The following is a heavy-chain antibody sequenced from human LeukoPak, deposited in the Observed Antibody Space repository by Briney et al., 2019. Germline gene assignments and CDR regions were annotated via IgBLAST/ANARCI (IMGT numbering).Heavy chain of an antibody. Sequence: ASVKVSCKASGYTFTGYGISWVRQAPGQGLEWMGWISADNDNTKYAQRYQGRVSMTIDTSTNTAYMELRSLRSDDTAVYFCARGRRARTRYYYYYYMDVWGRGTTVTVSS. CDR2: ISADNDNT. J-gene: IGHJ6*03. V-gene: IGHV1-18*01. CDR1: GYTFTGYG. CDR3: ARGRRARTRYYYYYYMDV. D-gene: IGHD3-10*01.